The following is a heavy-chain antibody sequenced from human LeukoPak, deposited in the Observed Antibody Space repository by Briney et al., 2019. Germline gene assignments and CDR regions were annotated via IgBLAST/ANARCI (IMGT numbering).Heavy chain of an antibody. CDR3: ARASKGGAASTLGY. J-gene: IGHJ4*02. Sequence: GASVKVSCKASGYTFTGYCMHWVRQAPGQGLEWMGWINPNSGGTNYAQKFQGWVTMTRDTSISTAYMELSRLRSDDTAVYYCARASKGGAASTLGYWGQGTLVTVSS. D-gene: IGHD6-13*01. V-gene: IGHV1-2*04. CDR1: GYTFTGYC. CDR2: INPNSGGT.